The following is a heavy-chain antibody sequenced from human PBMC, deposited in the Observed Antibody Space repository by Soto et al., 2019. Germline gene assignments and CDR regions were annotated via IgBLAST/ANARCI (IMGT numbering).Heavy chain of an antibody. V-gene: IGHV6-1*01. CDR2: TYYRSRWYN. CDR1: WDSVSGNSAA. CDR3: AREFPYYVRSDRYLDY. Sequence: PSQTLSLTCAISWDSVSGNSAAWNWIRQSPSRGLEWLGRTYYRSRWYNDYAVSVKSRITVTPDTSKNQFSLHLNSVTPEDTAVYYCAREFPYYVRSDRYLDYLGQGALVTVSS. D-gene: IGHD3-16*01. J-gene: IGHJ4*02.